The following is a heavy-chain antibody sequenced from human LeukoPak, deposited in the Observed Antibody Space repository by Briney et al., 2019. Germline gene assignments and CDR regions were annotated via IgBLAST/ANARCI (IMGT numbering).Heavy chain of an antibody. Sequence: GGSLRLSCAASGFTFSSYSMNWVRQAPGKGLEWVSYISSSSSTIYYADSVKGRFTISRDNAKNSLYLQMNSLRAEDTAVYYCTKDLYSGAVVHQYYFDYWGQGTLVTVSS. CDR1: GFTFSSYS. V-gene: IGHV3-48*01. J-gene: IGHJ4*02. CDR2: ISSSSSTI. D-gene: IGHD6-19*01. CDR3: TKDLYSGAVVHQYYFDY.